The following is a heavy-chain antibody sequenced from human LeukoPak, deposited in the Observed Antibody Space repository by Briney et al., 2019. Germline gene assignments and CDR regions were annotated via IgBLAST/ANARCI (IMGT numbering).Heavy chain of an antibody. Sequence: SETLSLTCTVSGGSISSYYWSWIRQPPGKGLEWIGYIYTSGSTNYNPSLKSRVTISVDTSKNQFSLKLSSVTAADTAVYYCARAHTGYDYLCLNWGQGTLVTVSS. J-gene: IGHJ4*02. V-gene: IGHV4-4*09. CDR2: IYTSGST. D-gene: IGHD5-12*01. CDR3: ARAHTGYDYLCLN. CDR1: GGSISSYY.